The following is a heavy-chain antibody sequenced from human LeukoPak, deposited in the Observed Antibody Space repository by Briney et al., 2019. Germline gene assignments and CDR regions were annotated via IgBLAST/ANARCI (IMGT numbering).Heavy chain of an antibody. D-gene: IGHD4-17*01. J-gene: IGHJ3*02. CDR1: GFTFSSYA. Sequence: GGSLRLSRAASGFTFSSYAMSWVRQAPGKGLEWVSAISGSGGSTYYADSVKGRFTISRDNSKNTLYLQMNSLGAEDTAVYYCAKYNSVSYGDPPGPDAFDIWGQGTMVTVSS. V-gene: IGHV3-23*01. CDR2: ISGSGGST. CDR3: AKYNSVSYGDPPGPDAFDI.